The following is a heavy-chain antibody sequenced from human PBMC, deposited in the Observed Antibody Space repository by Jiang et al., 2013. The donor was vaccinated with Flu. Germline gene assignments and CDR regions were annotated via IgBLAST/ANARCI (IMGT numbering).Heavy chain of an antibody. J-gene: IGHJ3*02. CDR2: IYYSGST. Sequence: SISSGGYVLELDPPXPRKGLEWIGYIYYSGSTYYNPSLKSLVTISVDMSKNQFSVKLSSVTAADTAMYYCARDPGDSSGYPLGAFDIWGQGTMVTVSS. V-gene: IGHV4-31*01. CDR1: SISSGGYV. D-gene: IGHD3-22*01. CDR3: ARDPGDSSGYPLGAFDI.